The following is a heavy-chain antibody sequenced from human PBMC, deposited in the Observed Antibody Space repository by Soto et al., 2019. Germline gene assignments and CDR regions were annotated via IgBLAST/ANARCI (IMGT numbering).Heavy chain of an antibody. CDR3: AKDHSDWSLYYFDY. J-gene: IGHJ4*02. V-gene: IGHV3-23*01. CDR1: GFTFSSYA. CDR2: ISGSGGST. Sequence: PGGFLRLSCAASGFTFSSYAMSWVRQAPGKGLEWVSAISGSGGSTYYADSVKGRFTISRDNSKNTLYLQMNSLRAEDTAVYYCAKDHSDWSLYYFDYWGQGTLVTVSS. D-gene: IGHD6-19*01.